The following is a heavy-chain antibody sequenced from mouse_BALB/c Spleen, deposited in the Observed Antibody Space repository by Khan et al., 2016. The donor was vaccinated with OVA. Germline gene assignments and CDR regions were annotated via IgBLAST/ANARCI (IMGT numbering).Heavy chain of an antibody. V-gene: IGHV3-1*02. D-gene: IGHD2-4*01. CDR1: GYSITSGYS. Sequence: VQLKESGPDLVKPSQSLSLTCTVTGYSITSGYSWHWIRQFPGNKLEWMGYIHYSGTTNYNPSLRSRTSITRDTSKNQFFLQLNSVTTEDTATYYCARRIKITTWGFAYWGQGTLVTVSA. CDR2: IHYSGTT. CDR3: ARRIKITTWGFAY. J-gene: IGHJ3*01.